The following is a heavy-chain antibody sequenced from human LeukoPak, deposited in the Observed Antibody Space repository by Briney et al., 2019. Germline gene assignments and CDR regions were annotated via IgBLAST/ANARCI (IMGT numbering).Heavy chain of an antibody. D-gene: IGHD6-13*01. Sequence: PSETLSLTCTVSGGSISSYYWSWIRQPAGKGLEWIGLIHTSGSSNYNTSLKSRVTMSVDTSKKQFSLKLTSVTAADTAIYCCATGYSSTWSDHWGQGTLVTVSS. V-gene: IGHV4-4*07. CDR2: IHTSGSS. CDR1: GGSISSYY. J-gene: IGHJ5*02. CDR3: ATGYSSTWSDH.